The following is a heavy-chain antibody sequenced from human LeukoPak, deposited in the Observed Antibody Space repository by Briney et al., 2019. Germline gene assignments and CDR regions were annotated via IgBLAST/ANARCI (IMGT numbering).Heavy chain of an antibody. J-gene: IGHJ6*04. Sequence: HPGGSLRLSCAASGLTFDDYAMHWVRQAPGKGLEWVSGISWNSGSIGYADSVKGRFTISRDNAKNSLYLQMNSLRAEDTALYYCAKEGYYYGMDVWGKGTTVTVSS. CDR3: AKEGYYYGMDV. CDR1: GLTFDDYA. V-gene: IGHV3-9*01. CDR2: ISWNSGSI.